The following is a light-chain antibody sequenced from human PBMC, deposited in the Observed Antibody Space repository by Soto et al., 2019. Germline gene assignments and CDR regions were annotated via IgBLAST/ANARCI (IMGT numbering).Light chain of an antibody. CDR1: QSVFFSSNNKNY. J-gene: IGKJ5*01. V-gene: IGKV4-1*01. CDR2: WAS. Sequence: DIVMTQSPDSLAVSLGGRATFNCKSSQSVFFSSNNKNYLAWYQQKPVQPPNLLIYWASTRESGVPDGFSGRGSGTAFSLTIRSLQVGVVAVEYCQQDYGTPISFGQGTRLDIK. CDR3: QQDYGTPIS.